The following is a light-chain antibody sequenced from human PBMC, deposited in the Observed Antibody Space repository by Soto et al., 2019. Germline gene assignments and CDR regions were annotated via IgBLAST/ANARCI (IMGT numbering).Light chain of an antibody. Sequence: QSVLTQPASVSGSPGQSITISCTGTSSDVGGFNYVSWYQQHPDKAPKLMIYEVTDRPSGVSNRFSGSKSGNTASLTISGLQSEDEADYYCSSYTRSSTLVFGGGTKVNVL. CDR1: SSDVGGFNY. CDR2: EVT. J-gene: IGLJ3*02. CDR3: SSYTRSSTLV. V-gene: IGLV2-14*01.